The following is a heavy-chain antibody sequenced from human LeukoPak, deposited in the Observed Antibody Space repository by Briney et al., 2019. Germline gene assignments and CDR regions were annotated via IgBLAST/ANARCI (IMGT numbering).Heavy chain of an antibody. J-gene: IGHJ5*02. CDR2: IWYDGSNK. CDR3: AKDRVAGPEGWFDP. D-gene: IGHD3-3*01. V-gene: IGHV3-33*06. CDR1: GFTFSSYG. Sequence: PGGSLRLSCAASGFTFSSYGMHWVRQAPGKGLEWVAVIWYDGSNKYYADSVKGRFTISRDNSKNTLYLQMNSLRAEDTAVYYCAKDRVAGPEGWFDPWGQGTLVTVSS.